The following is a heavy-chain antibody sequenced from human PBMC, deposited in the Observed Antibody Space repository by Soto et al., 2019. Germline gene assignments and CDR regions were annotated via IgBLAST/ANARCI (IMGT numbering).Heavy chain of an antibody. D-gene: IGHD2-21*02. CDR2: VYHTGDT. Sequence: SETLSLTCGVSGGTVASSHLWSCVRQSPGRGLEWIGNVYHTGDTNFNPSLQGRVTFSVDKSNNQFSLRLTSVTAADTAVYFCAREIVTAGGNNYFDPWGPGTLVTVYS. CDR3: AREIVTAGGNNYFDP. V-gene: IGHV4-4*02. J-gene: IGHJ5*02. CDR1: GGTVASSHL.